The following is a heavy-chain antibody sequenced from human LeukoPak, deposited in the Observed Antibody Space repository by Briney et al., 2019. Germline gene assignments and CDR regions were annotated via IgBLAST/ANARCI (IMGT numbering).Heavy chain of an antibody. D-gene: IGHD1-26*01. CDR3: AKGSKTVGATIDY. V-gene: IGHV3-48*01. Sequence: SGGSLRLSCAASGFTFSSYSMNWVRQAPGKGLEWVSYINSRNSAIYYADSVKGRFTISRDNSKNTLYLQMNSQRAEDTAVYYCAKGSKTVGATIDYWGQGTLVTVSS. J-gene: IGHJ4*02. CDR1: GFTFSSYS. CDR2: INSRNSAI.